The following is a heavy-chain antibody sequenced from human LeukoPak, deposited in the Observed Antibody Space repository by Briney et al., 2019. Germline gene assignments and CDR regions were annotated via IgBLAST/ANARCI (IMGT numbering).Heavy chain of an antibody. V-gene: IGHV4-34*01. CDR2: INHSGTT. D-gene: IGHD3/OR15-3a*01. CDR1: GGSFSGYY. CDR3: ARGGLANYFDY. Sequence: SETLSLTCVVYGGSFSGYYWSWIRQPPGKGLEWIGEINHSGTTNYNPSLKSRVTIPVDTSKNQFSLKLTSVTAADTAVYYCARGGLANYFDYWGQGTLVPVSS. J-gene: IGHJ4*02.